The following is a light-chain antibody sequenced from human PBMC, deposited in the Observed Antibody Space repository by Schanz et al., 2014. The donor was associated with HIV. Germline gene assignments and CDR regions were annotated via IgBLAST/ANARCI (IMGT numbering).Light chain of an antibody. Sequence: EIVLTQSPGSLSLSPGGRATLSCGASQRLSSAYLAWYQQKLGQPPRLVIYATSTRAAGIPDRFSGTGSGTDFTLTISRLEPEDFAVYYCQQYNNWPPMYTFGQGTKLEIK. CDR1: QRLSSAY. V-gene: IGKV3-20*01. CDR2: ATS. CDR3: QQYNNWPPMYT. J-gene: IGKJ2*01.